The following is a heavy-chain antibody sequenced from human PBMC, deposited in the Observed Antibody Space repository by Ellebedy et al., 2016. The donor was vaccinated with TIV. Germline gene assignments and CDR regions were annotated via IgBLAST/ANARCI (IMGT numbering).Heavy chain of an antibody. D-gene: IGHD6-19*01. J-gene: IGHJ4*02. Sequence: GGSLRLSCAVSGLTVRDAWINWVRQAPGKGLEWVGRMKSTASGGTPDHAAPVKGRFIISRDDSKNTVTLQMNSLKIEDTGVYYCLTEWDGGGCWGQGTQVTVSS. CDR3: LTEWDGGGC. CDR1: GLTVRDAW. V-gene: IGHV3-15*07. CDR2: MKSTASGGTP.